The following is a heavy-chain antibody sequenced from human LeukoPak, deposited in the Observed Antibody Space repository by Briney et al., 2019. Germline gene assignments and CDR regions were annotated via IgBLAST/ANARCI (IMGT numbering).Heavy chain of an antibody. V-gene: IGHV1-46*01. Sequence: ASVKVSCKASGYTFTSYYIHWVRQAPGQGLEWMGIINPSGGSTSYAQKFQGRVTMTRDTSISTAYMELSSLRSEDTAVYYCARGQYYYDSSGYYYREDYWGQGTLVTVSS. CDR2: INPSGGST. D-gene: IGHD3-22*01. CDR3: ARGQYYYDSSGYYYREDY. J-gene: IGHJ4*02. CDR1: GYTFTSYY.